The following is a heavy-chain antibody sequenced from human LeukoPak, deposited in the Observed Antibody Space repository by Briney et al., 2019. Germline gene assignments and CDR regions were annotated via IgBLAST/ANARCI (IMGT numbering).Heavy chain of an antibody. Sequence: PGGSPRLSCADSGVTLSSYWMHWVRHAPGKGLVWVSCINSDGSNTRYADSVKGRFTISRDNAKNTLYLQLNSLRAEDTAVYYCERDRAAAGIDYWGQGTLGTVSS. CDR2: INSDGSNT. CDR1: GVTLSSYW. D-gene: IGHD6-13*01. J-gene: IGHJ4*02. CDR3: ERDRAAAGIDY. V-gene: IGHV3-74*01.